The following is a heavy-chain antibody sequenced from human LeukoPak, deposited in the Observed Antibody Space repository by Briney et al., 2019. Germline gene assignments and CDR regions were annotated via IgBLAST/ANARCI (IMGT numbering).Heavy chain of an antibody. CDR3: AVVFPHVDTAMVYDY. CDR1: GDSVSSNNAT. CDR2: TYYRSKWYN. J-gene: IGHJ4*02. D-gene: IGHD5-18*01. V-gene: IGHV6-1*01. Sequence: SQTLSLTCAISGDSVSSNNATWNWIRQSPSRGLECLGRTYYRSKWYNDYAVSVKGRIAINPDTSKNQFSLKLSSVTAADTAVHYCAVVFPHVDTAMVYDYWGQGTLVTVSS.